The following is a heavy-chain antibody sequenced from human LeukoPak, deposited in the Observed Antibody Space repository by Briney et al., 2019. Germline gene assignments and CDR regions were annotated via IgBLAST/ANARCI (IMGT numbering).Heavy chain of an antibody. Sequence: SETLSLTCTVSGGSISSSSYYWGWIRRPPGKGLEWIGNIFYSGSTYYNTSLKSRVTISVDTSKNQFSLKLSSVTAADTAVYYCARVPRSYYYYYYMDVWGKGTTVTVSS. CDR1: GGSISSSSYY. J-gene: IGHJ6*03. CDR3: ARVPRSYYYYYYMDV. CDR2: IFYSGST. V-gene: IGHV4-39*07.